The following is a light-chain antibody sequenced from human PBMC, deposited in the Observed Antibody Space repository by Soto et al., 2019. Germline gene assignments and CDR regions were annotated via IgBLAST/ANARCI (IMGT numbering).Light chain of an antibody. CDR3: LQYNAYPPLLT. V-gene: IGKV1-17*01. CDR2: AAS. J-gene: IGKJ4*01. CDR1: QGISND. Sequence: DIQMTQSPASLSASVGDRVTITCRASQGISNDLGWFQQKPEKPPRRLIYAASNLQTGVPSRFSGSGSGTEFTLTISSLQPEDFATYYCLQYNAYPPLLTFGGGTKVEIK.